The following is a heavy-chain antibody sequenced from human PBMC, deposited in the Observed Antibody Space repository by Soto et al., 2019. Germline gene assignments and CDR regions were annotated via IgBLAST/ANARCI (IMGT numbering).Heavy chain of an antibody. D-gene: IGHD1-26*01. J-gene: IGHJ3*02. CDR2: IYPGDSGT. V-gene: IGHV5-51*01. CDR3: ARHPYSGYAFDI. CDR1: EYWCTSDW. Sequence: GELLNLCWRGSEYWCTSDWMSGVRRMRGKGLEWMGIIYPGDSGTRYSPSFQGQVTISADKSISTAYLQWSSLKASDTAMYYCARHPYSGYAFDIWGQGTRVTVSS.